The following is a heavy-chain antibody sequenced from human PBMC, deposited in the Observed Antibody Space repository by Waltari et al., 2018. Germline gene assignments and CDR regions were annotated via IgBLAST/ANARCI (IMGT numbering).Heavy chain of an antibody. J-gene: IGHJ4*02. CDR1: GFTFSSYS. V-gene: IGHV3-21*01. D-gene: IGHD2-15*01. CDR2: ISSSSRYI. CDR3: AVIVVVVAAPHGDSDY. Sequence: EVQLVESGGGLVKPGGSLRLSCAASGFTFSSYSMNWVRQAPGKGLEWVSSISSSSRYIYYADSVKGRFTISRDNAKNSLYLQMNSLRAEDTAVYYCAVIVVVVAAPHGDSDYWGQGTLVTVSS.